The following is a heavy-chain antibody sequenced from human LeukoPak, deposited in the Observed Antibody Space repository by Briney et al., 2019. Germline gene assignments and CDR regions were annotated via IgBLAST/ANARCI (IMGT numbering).Heavy chain of an antibody. CDR3: ARDSAKYYYDSSGYFDY. CDR1: GYTFTSYA. CDR2: INAGNGNT. Sequence: ASVKVSCKASGYTFTSYAMHWVRQAPGQRLEWMGWINAGNGNTKYSQKFQGRVTITRDTSASTAYMELSSLRSEDTAVYYCARDSAKYYYDSSGYFDYWGQGTLVTVSS. J-gene: IGHJ4*02. V-gene: IGHV1-3*01. D-gene: IGHD3-22*01.